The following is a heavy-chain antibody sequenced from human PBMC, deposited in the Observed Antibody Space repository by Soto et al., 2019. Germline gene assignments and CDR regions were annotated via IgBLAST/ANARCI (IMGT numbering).Heavy chain of an antibody. D-gene: IGHD3-10*01. J-gene: IGHJ6*02. CDR3: AKDITMVRGVIKLYYYYYYGMDV. CDR1: GFTFSSYG. CDR2: ISYDGSNK. V-gene: IGHV3-30*18. Sequence: GGSLRLSCAASGFTFSSYGMHWVRQAPGKGLEWVAVISYDGSNKYYADSVKGRFTISRDNSKNTLYLQMNSLRAEDTAVYYCAKDITMVRGVIKLYYYYYYGMDVWGQGTTVTVSS.